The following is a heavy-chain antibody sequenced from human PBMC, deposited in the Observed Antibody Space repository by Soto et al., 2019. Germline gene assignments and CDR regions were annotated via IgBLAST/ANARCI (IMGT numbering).Heavy chain of an antibody. J-gene: IGHJ5*02. V-gene: IGHV1-69*01. Sequence: QVQLVQSGAEVKKPGSSVKVSCKASGGTFSSYAISWVRQAPGQGLEWMGGILPIFGTANYAQKFQGRVRITPDEYTSTAYMELSRLRSEDTAVYYCASDDHYYGWGRGRFDPWGQGTLVTVSP. CDR2: ILPIFGTA. CDR1: GGTFSSYA. D-gene: IGHD3-10*01. CDR3: ASDDHYYGWGRGRFDP.